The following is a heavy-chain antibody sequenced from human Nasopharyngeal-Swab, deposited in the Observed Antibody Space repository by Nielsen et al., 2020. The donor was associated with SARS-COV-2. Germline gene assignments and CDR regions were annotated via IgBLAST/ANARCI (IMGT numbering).Heavy chain of an antibody. Sequence: GESLKISCTASGFTFGDYAMSWVRQAPGKGLEWVGFIRSKAYGGTTEYAASVKGRFTISRDDSKSIAYLQMNSLKTEDTAVYYCTRATSGSYYYDSSGIYYYGTDVWGQGTTVTVSS. D-gene: IGHD3-22*01. CDR1: GFTFGDYA. V-gene: IGHV3-49*04. CDR3: TRATSGSYYYDSSGIYYYGTDV. J-gene: IGHJ6*02. CDR2: IRSKAYGGTT.